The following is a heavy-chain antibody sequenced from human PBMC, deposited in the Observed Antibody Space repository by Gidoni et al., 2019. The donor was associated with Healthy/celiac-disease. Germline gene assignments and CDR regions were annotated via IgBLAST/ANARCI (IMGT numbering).Heavy chain of an antibody. Sequence: QLQLQESGPGLVKPSETLSLTCTVSGGSISSSSYYWGWIRQPPGKGLEWIGSIYYSGSTYYNPSLKSRVTISVDTSKNQFSLKLSSVTAADTAVYYCARLPFGYYYGMDVWGQGTTVTVSS. CDR2: IYYSGST. J-gene: IGHJ6*02. D-gene: IGHD3-16*01. CDR3: ARLPFGYYYGMDV. CDR1: GGSISSSSYY. V-gene: IGHV4-39*01.